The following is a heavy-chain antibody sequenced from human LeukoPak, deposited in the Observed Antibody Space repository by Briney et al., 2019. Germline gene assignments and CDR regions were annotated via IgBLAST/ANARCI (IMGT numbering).Heavy chain of an antibody. CDR1: GGSISSYY. V-gene: IGHV4-59*12. J-gene: IGHJ1*01. D-gene: IGHD6-13*01. CDR3: ARGVGIAAAGTYLFLQH. Sequence: NPSETLSLTCTVSGGSISSYYWSWIRQPPGKGLEWIGYIYYSGSTNYNPSLKSRVTISVDTSKNQFSLKLSSVTAADTAVYYCARGVGIAAAGTYLFLQHWGQGTLVTVSS. CDR2: IYYSGST.